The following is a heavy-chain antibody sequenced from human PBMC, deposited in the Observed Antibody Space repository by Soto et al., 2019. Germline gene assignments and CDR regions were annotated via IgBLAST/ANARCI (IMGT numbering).Heavy chain of an antibody. Sequence: SETLSLTCTVSGASIRSSTYQWGWIRQPPGRGLEWIGSAYYSESTYYNPSLKSRVTISVDTSKNQFSLKVSSVTAADTAVYYCVATRQWNQLLYYWGQGTLVTVSS. V-gene: IGHV4-39*01. CDR3: VATRQWNQLLYY. J-gene: IGHJ4*02. CDR1: GASIRSSTYQ. CDR2: AYYSEST. D-gene: IGHD2-2*01.